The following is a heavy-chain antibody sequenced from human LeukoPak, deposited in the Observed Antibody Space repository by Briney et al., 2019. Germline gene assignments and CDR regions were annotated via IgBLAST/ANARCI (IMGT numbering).Heavy chain of an antibody. Sequence: GGSLRLSCAASGFTFSSYDMHWVRQAPGKGLEWVAVISYDGSNKYYADSVKGRFTISRDNSKNTLYLQMNSLRAEDTAVYYCAKDLIRYYYDTPGAFDIWGQGTMVTVSS. J-gene: IGHJ3*02. CDR3: AKDLIRYYYDTPGAFDI. D-gene: IGHD3-22*01. CDR2: ISYDGSNK. CDR1: GFTFSSYD. V-gene: IGHV3-30*18.